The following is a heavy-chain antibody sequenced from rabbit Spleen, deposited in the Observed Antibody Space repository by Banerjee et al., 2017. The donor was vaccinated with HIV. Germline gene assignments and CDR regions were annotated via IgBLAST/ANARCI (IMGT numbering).Heavy chain of an antibody. CDR2: INVYTGKP. V-gene: IGHV1S45*01. CDR1: GFSFSDRDV. D-gene: IGHD4-2*01. Sequence: QEQLVESGGGLVKPEGSLTLTCKASGFSFSDRDVMCWVRQAPGKGLQWIACINVYTGKPVYETWAKGRFTISRTSSTTVTLQMTSLTAADTATYFCARDAGTGWSFKLWGQGTLVTVS. CDR3: ARDAGTGWSFKL. J-gene: IGHJ4*01.